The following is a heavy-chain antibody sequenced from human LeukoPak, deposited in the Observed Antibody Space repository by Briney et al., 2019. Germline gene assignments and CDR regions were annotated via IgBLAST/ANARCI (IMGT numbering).Heavy chain of an antibody. CDR3: ARDYYDSSGYEFDY. J-gene: IGHJ4*02. Sequence: SVKVSCKASGGTFSSYAISWVRQAPGQGLEWMRRIIPILGIANYAQKFQGRVTITADKSTSTAYMELSSLRSEDTAVYYCARDYYDSSGYEFDYWGQGTLVTVSS. CDR2: IIPILGIA. D-gene: IGHD3-22*01. CDR1: GGTFSSYA. V-gene: IGHV1-69*04.